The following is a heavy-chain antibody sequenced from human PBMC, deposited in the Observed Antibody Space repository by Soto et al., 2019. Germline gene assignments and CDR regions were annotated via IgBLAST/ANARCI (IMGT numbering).Heavy chain of an antibody. Sequence: GGSLRLSCAVSGFTFSNYAMSWVRQAPGKGLEWVSSISANGGSTYYAESVKGRFTISRDNSKNTLYLQMNSLTAEDTAVYFCAKSPSVVLVPSSLGGNNWFDPWGQGTLVTVSS. CDR2: ISANGGST. CDR1: GFTFSNYA. CDR3: AKSPSVVLVPSSLGGNNWFDP. V-gene: IGHV3-23*01. J-gene: IGHJ5*02. D-gene: IGHD3-16*01.